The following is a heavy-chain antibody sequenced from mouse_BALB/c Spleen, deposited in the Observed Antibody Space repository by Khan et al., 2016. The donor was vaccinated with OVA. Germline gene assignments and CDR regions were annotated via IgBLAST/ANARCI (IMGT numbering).Heavy chain of an antibody. CDR1: GYTFINYW. Sequence: QVQLQQSGAELAKPGASVKLSCKASGYTFINYWILWVKQRPGQGLEWIGYINPSTGYTEYNQNFKDKATLTAAKSSSTADMQLSRLTSEDSAVYYCARRGLRWDFDYWGQGTTLTVAS. V-gene: IGHV1-7*01. J-gene: IGHJ2*01. CDR2: INPSTGYT. D-gene: IGHD1-1*01. CDR3: ARRGLRWDFDY.